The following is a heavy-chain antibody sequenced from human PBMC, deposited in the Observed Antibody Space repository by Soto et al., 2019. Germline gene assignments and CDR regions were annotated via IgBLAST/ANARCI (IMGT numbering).Heavy chain of an antibody. CDR3: AKVLVVVITTGDAFDI. CDR1: GFTFSSYA. J-gene: IGHJ3*02. CDR2: ISGSGGST. V-gene: IGHV3-23*01. D-gene: IGHD3-22*01. Sequence: GGSLRLSCAASGFTFSSYAMSWVRQAPGKGLEWVSAISGSGGSTYYADSVKGRFTISRDNSKNTLYLQMNSLRAEDTAVYYCAKVLVVVITTGDAFDIRGQGTMVTVSS.